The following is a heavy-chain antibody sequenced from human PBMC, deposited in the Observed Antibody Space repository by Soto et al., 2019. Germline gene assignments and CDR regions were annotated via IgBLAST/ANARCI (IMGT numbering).Heavy chain of an antibody. V-gene: IGHV3-48*03. J-gene: IGHJ4*02. CDR3: AREPPFGELFSFIDY. CDR1: GFTFSSYE. CDR2: ISSSGSTI. Sequence: GGSLRLSCAASGFTFSSYEMNWVRQAPGKGLEWVSYISSSGSTIYYADSVKGRFTISRDNAKNSLYLQMNSLRAEDTAVYYCAREPPFGELFSFIDYWGQGTLVTVSS. D-gene: IGHD3-10*01.